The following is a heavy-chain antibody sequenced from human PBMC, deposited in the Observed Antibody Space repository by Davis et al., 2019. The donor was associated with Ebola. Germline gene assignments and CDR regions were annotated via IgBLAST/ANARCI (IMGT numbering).Heavy chain of an antibody. V-gene: IGHV3-30*02. CDR1: GFTFNIFD. D-gene: IGHD3/OR15-3a*01. CDR2: VRSHGSDD. Sequence: GESLKISCAASGFTFNIFDMHWVRQAPGRGLEWVAFVRSHGSDDHYADSVKGRFTISRDNAENSVYLQMNSLRAEDTAFYYCASGDGRGRSYDMDVWGQGTTVTVSS. J-gene: IGHJ6*03. CDR3: ASGDGRGRSYDMDV.